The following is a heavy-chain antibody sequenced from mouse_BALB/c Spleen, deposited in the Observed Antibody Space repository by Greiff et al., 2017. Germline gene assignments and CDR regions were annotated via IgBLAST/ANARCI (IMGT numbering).Heavy chain of an antibody. J-gene: IGHJ2*01. V-gene: IGHV1-87*01. CDR3: ARGHITTVVALDY. D-gene: IGHD1-1*01. Sequence: QVQLKESGAELARPGASVKLSCKASGYTFTSYWMQWVKQRPGQGLEWIGAIYPGDGDTRYTQKFKGKATLTADKSSSTAYMQLSSLASEDSAVYYCARGHITTVVALDYWGQGTTLTVSS. CDR1: GYTFTSYW. CDR2: IYPGDGDT.